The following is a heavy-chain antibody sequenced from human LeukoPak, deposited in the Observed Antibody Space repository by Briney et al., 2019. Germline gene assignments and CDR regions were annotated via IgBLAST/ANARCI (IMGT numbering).Heavy chain of an antibody. D-gene: IGHD1-26*01. Sequence: GESLKISCKGSGYSFTNSWIAWVRQMPGKGLEWMGIIYPADSDTRYSPSFQGQVTISADKSISTAYLQCSSLKASDTAMYFCARVGVSYYGMDVWGQGTTVTVSS. V-gene: IGHV5-51*01. CDR1: GYSFTNSW. CDR2: IYPADSDT. J-gene: IGHJ6*02. CDR3: ARVGVSYYGMDV.